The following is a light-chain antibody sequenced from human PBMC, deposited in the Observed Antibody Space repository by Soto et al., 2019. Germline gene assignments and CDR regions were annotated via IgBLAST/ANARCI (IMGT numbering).Light chain of an antibody. J-gene: IGLJ2*01. CDR1: SSNIGTNY. CDR2: RNI. Sequence: QSVLTQPPSVSGTPGQTVTISCSGSSSNIGTNYVYWYQHLPGRAPKLLIYRNIQRPSGVPDRFSGSESGSSASLAISGLRSAEEADYYCAAWDDRLGGLVGGGTKVTVL. V-gene: IGLV1-47*01. CDR3: AAWDDRLGGL.